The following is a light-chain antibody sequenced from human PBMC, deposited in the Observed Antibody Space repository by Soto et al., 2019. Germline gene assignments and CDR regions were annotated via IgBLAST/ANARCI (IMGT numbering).Light chain of an antibody. V-gene: IGKV1-5*01. J-gene: IGKJ3*01. CDR2: DAS. Sequence: DIQMTQSPSTLSASVGDRVTITCRASQSISRSLAWYQQNPGKAPKLLIFDASSLESGVPSRFSGSGSGTEFTLTISSLQPDDFATYDCQHDNDFLLIFGPGTTVDIK. CDR3: QHDNDFLLI. CDR1: QSISRS.